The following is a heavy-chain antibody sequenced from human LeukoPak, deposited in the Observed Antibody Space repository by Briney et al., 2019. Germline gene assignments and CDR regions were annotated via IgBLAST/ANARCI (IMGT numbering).Heavy chain of an antibody. CDR3: ARDDYDFWSGDTARFDY. V-gene: IGHV3-48*01. Sequence: PGGSLRLSXAASGFTFSSYSMNWVRQAPGKGLEWVSYISSSSSTIYYADSVKGRFTISRDNAKNSLYLQMNSLRAEDTAVYYCARDDYDFWSGDTARFDYWGQGTLVTVSS. CDR2: ISSSSSTI. J-gene: IGHJ4*02. CDR1: GFTFSSYS. D-gene: IGHD3-3*01.